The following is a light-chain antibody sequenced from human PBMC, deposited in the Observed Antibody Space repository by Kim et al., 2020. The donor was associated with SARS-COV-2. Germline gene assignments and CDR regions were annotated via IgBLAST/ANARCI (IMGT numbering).Light chain of an antibody. J-gene: IGKJ2*01. V-gene: IGKV1-39*01. Sequence: AYVGVRVPIAWRVSQSIGTFLSWYQVKPGIAPKLMIIDASSWQSEVPSKFGGSGAGTDFTLTISTLQPEDFTTYYWQHTYRAPHTFGEGTKVDI. CDR3: QHTYRAPHT. CDR1: QSIGTF. CDR2: DAS.